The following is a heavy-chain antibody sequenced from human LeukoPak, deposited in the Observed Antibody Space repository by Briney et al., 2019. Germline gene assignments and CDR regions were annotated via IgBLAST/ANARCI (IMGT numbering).Heavy chain of an antibody. CDR3: ARDTSVMVAMGHIQYYYYYGMDV. CDR2: ISYDGSNK. CDR1: GFTFSSYG. Sequence: PGTSLRLSCAASGFTFSSYGMHWVRQAPGKGLEWVAVISYDGSNKYYADSVKGRFTISRDNSKNTLYLQMNSLRAEDTAVYYCARDTSVMVAMGHIQYYYYYGMDVWGQGTTVTVSS. J-gene: IGHJ6*02. V-gene: IGHV3-30*03. D-gene: IGHD5-12*01.